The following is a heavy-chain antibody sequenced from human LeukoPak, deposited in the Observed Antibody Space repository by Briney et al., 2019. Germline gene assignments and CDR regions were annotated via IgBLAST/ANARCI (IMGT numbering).Heavy chain of an antibody. V-gene: IGHV3-23*01. J-gene: IGHJ4*02. CDR2: ISGSGGST. CDR1: GFTFSNYA. D-gene: IGHD2-21*02. Sequence: PGGSLRLSCAASGFTFSNYAMSWVRQAPGKGLEWVSAISGSGGSTCYADSVKGRFTISRDNSKNTLYLQMNSLRAEDTAIYYCAKTFCGDCYSKKDYWGQGTLVTVSS. CDR3: AKTFCGDCYSKKDY.